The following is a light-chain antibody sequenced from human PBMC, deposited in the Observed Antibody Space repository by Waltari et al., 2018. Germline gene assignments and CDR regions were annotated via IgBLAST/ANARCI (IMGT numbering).Light chain of an antibody. CDR2: EVT. Sequence: QSGLTQPASVSGSPGQSITISCTGTSSDVGNYNLVSWYQQYPGKAPQLMVYEVTKRASGVSDRFSGSKSGNTASLTIHGLQSEDEADYYCCSYVGLGIYVFGNGTKVTVL. J-gene: IGLJ1*01. V-gene: IGLV2-23*02. CDR1: SSDVGNYNL. CDR3: CSYVGLGIYV.